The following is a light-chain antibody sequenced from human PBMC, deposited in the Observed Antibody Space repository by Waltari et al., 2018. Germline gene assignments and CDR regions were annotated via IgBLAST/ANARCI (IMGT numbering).Light chain of an antibody. CDR3: SSRNGRANQVV. CDR1: SLRISY. Sequence: SSELTQDPAVSVALGQTVRFTCQGDSLRISYASWYQLKPGQAPVLVIYGKDKRPSGIPDRISGYSSGTTSSLTITGAQAEDEADYYCSSRNGRANQVVFAGGTKVTVL. J-gene: IGLJ3*02. V-gene: IGLV3-19*01. CDR2: GKD.